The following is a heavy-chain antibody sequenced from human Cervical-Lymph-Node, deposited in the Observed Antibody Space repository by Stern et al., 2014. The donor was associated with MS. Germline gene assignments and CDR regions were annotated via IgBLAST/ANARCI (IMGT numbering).Heavy chain of an antibody. J-gene: IGHJ4*02. CDR3: AARSGV. V-gene: IGHV4-31*03. CDR1: GVAINSDGFY. D-gene: IGHD2-8*01. CDR2: AYHSGSS. Sequence: QVQLQESGPGVERPSQTLSLNCTVSGVAINSDGFYWSWIRQHPGKGLEWIGYAYHSGSSHYNQSLTSRVIISVDTSKNQCSLRMTSMTASDTAVYYCAARSGVWGQGTLVTVST.